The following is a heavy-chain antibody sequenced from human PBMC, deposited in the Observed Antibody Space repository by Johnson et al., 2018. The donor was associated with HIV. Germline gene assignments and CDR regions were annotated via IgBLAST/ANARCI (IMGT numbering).Heavy chain of an antibody. CDR1: GFTFSTYG. D-gene: IGHD6-13*01. J-gene: IGHJ3*02. CDR3: ARGFSSSSSSWKVAFDI. Sequence: VQLVESGGKLIQPGGSLRLSCAASGFTFSTYGTSWVRQAPGKGLEWVSAISGSGGSRYYADPVKGRFTISRDNSKNTLYLQMNSLRAEDTALYYCARGFSSSSSSWKVAFDIWGQGTMVTVSS. V-gene: IGHV3-23*04. CDR2: ISGSGGSR.